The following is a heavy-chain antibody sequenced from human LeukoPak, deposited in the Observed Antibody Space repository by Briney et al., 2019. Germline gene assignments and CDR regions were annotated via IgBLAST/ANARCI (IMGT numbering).Heavy chain of an antibody. Sequence: PGGSLRLSCAASGFTFSGSAMHWVRQASGKGLEWVGRIRSKANSYATAYAASVKGRFTISRDDSKNTAYLQMNSLKTEDTAVYYCAKGRYYSPQNAFDIWGQGTMVTVSS. CDR3: AKGRYYSPQNAFDI. CDR2: IRSKANSYAT. CDR1: GFTFSGSA. D-gene: IGHD3-10*01. J-gene: IGHJ3*02. V-gene: IGHV3-73*01.